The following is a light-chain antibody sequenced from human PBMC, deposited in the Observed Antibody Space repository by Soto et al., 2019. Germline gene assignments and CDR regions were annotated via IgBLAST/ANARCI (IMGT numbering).Light chain of an antibody. Sequence: DIQMTQSPSFLSASPGDRVTILCRASQSISNFLHWYQQKTGKAPKLLIYAASKLESGVPSRFGGSGSGTDFTLTISSLQPEDFATYYCQQSYRNPRTFGLGTKVDIK. V-gene: IGKV1-39*01. CDR3: QQSYRNPRT. CDR2: AAS. J-gene: IGKJ1*01. CDR1: QSISNF.